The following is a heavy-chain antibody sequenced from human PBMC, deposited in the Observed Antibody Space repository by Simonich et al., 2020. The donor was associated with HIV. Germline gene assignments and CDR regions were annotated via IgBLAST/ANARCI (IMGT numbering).Heavy chain of an antibody. CDR3: ARGGGEQQLVSWFDP. V-gene: IGHV1-69*13. J-gene: IGHJ5*02. CDR1: GGTFSSHV. Sequence: QVQLVQSGAEVKKPGSSVKVSCKASGGTFSSHVISWVRQAPGQGLEWMGGSIPIFGTTHNAQKFQGRVTITADESTSTAYMELSSLRSEDTAVYYCARGGGEQQLVSWFDPWGQGTLVTVSS. CDR2: SIPIFGTT. D-gene: IGHD6-13*01.